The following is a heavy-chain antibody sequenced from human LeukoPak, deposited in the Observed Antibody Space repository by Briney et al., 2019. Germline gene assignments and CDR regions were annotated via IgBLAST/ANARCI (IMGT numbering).Heavy chain of an antibody. CDR2: IYYSGST. J-gene: IGHJ4*02. CDR3: ARGNGWYAY. D-gene: IGHD6-19*01. CDR1: GGSISSYY. Sequence: SETLSLTCTVSGGSISSYYWSWIRQPPGKGLEWIGYIYYSGSTDYNPSLKSRVTISVDTSKNQNSLKLRSVTAADTAVYYCARGNGWYAYWGQGTLVTVSS. V-gene: IGHV4-59*01.